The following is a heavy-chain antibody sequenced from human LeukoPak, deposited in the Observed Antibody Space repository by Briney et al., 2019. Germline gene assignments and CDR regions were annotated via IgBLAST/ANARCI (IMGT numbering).Heavy chain of an antibody. J-gene: IGHJ4*02. CDR1: GYTFTSYG. V-gene: IGHV1-24*01. D-gene: IGHD4-11*01. Sequence: ASVKVSCKASGYTFTSYGTSWVRQAPGKGLEWMGGFDPEDGKTIHAQKFQGRVTMTEDTSTDTFYMEVSSLTSEDTAVYYCAAALMSVTTILTRFDYWGQGTLVTVSS. CDR2: FDPEDGKT. CDR3: AAALMSVTTILTRFDY.